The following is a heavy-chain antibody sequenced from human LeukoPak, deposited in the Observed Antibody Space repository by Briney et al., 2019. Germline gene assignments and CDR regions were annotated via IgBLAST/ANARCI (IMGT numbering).Heavy chain of an antibody. CDR1: RFTFSSYS. Sequence: GGSLRLSCAASRFTFSSYSMNWVRQAPGKGLEWVSSISSSSYIYYADSVKGRFAISRDNAKNSLYLQMNSLRAEDTAVYYCARVKTIFGVVDYFDYWGQGTLVTVSS. D-gene: IGHD3-3*01. V-gene: IGHV3-21*01. J-gene: IGHJ4*02. CDR2: ISSSSYI. CDR3: ARVKTIFGVVDYFDY.